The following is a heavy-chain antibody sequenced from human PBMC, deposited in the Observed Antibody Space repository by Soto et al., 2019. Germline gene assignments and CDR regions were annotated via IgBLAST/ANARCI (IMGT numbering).Heavy chain of an antibody. CDR3: ARATPKYCSSTSCYLSRPWFDP. V-gene: IGHV4-31*03. J-gene: IGHJ5*02. D-gene: IGHD2-2*01. Sequence: PSETLSLTCTVSGGSISSGGYYWSWIRQHPGKGLEWIGYIYYSGSTYYNPSLKSRVTISVDTSKNQFSLKLSSVTAADTAVYYCARATPKYCSSTSCYLSRPWFDPWGQGTLVTVSS. CDR2: IYYSGST. CDR1: GGSISSGGYY.